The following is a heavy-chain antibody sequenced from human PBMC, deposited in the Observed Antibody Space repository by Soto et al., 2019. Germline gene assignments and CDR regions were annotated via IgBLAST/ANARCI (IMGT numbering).Heavy chain of an antibody. V-gene: IGHV4-59*01. CDR3: AREGSGPLYGMDV. CDR2: IYYSGST. Sequence: SETLSLTCTVSGGSISSYYWSWIRQPPGKGLEWIGYIYYSGSTNYNPSLKSRVTISVDTSKNQFSLKLSSVTAADTAVYYCAREGSGPLYGMDVRGQGTTVTVSS. D-gene: IGHD3-3*01. J-gene: IGHJ6*02. CDR1: GGSISSYY.